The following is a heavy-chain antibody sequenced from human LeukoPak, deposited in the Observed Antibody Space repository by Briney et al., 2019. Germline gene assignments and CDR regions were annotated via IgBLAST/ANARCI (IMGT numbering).Heavy chain of an antibody. D-gene: IGHD6-19*01. CDR2: ISSSSSTI. Sequence: QPGGSLRLTCAASGFTFSDYYMNWVRQAPGKGLEWVSYISSSSSTIYYADSVKGRFTISRDNAKNSLYLQMNSLRAEDTAVYYCARDLPSLGGVIAVAKKLLYPFDYWGQGTLVTVSS. V-gene: IGHV3-48*01. CDR1: GFTFSDYY. J-gene: IGHJ4*02. CDR3: ARDLPSLGGVIAVAKKLLYPFDY.